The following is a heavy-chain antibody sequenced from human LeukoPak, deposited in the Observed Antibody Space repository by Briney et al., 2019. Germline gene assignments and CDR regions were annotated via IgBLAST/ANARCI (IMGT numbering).Heavy chain of an antibody. J-gene: IGHJ4*02. CDR3: ARGSGSAFDY. CDR1: GSTFSSYI. Sequence: GGSLRLSGAASGSTFSSYIMNWVRQAPGKGLEWVSYISSSSSPIYYADSVKGRFTISGDNAKNSLYLQRNSLRDDVTAVYYCARGSGSAFDYWGQGPLVTVSS. D-gene: IGHD2-15*01. CDR2: ISSSSSPI. V-gene: IGHV3-48*02.